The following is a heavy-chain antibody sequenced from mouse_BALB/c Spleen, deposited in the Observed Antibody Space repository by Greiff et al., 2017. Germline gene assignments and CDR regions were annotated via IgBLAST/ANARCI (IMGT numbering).Heavy chain of an antibody. V-gene: IGHV8-12*01. Sequence: QVTLKVCGPGILQPSQTLSLTCSFSGFSLSTSGMGVSWIRQPSGKGLEWLAHIYWDDDKRYNPSLKSRLTISKDTSRNQVFLKITSVDTADTATYYCARSRSTATGFDYWGQGTTLTVSS. CDR3: ARSRSTATGFDY. D-gene: IGHD1-2*01. CDR1: GFSLSTSGMG. J-gene: IGHJ2*01. CDR2: IYWDDDK.